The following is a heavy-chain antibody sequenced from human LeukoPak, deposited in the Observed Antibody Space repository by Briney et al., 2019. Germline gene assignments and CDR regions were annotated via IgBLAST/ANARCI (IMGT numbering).Heavy chain of an antibody. V-gene: IGHV4-39*07. J-gene: IGHJ4*02. Sequence: SETLSLTCAVSGGSISSNSYYWGWIRQPPVKGLEWIGSIYYSGSTYYNPSLKSRVTISVDTSKNQLSLKLSSVTAADTAVYYCARVFKRVITFGEVIVNPKYYLDYWGQGTLVTVSS. CDR3: ARVFKRVITFGEVIVNPKYYLDY. CDR1: GGSISSNSYY. CDR2: IYYSGST. D-gene: IGHD3-16*02.